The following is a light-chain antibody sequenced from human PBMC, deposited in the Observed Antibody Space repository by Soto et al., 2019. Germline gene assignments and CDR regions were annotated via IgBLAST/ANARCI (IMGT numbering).Light chain of an antibody. CDR1: QSVFSSY. J-gene: IGKJ1*01. Sequence: ENVLTQSPVTLSLSPGERATLSCRASQSVFSSYLAWYQKKPGQAPRLLIYGASSRATGIPDRFSGSGSGTDFTLTISSLEPEDFAVYYCQQYGSSPWTFGQGTKVDIK. V-gene: IGKV3-20*01. CDR2: GAS. CDR3: QQYGSSPWT.